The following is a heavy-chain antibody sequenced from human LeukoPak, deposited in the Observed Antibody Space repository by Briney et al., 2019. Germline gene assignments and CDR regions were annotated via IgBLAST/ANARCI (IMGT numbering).Heavy chain of an antibody. V-gene: IGHV4-59*01. CDR2: IYYSGST. CDR3: ARAPEYYYDSSGYFDY. J-gene: IGHJ4*02. CDR1: GGSISSYY. Sequence: PSETLSLTCTVSGGSISSYYWSWIRQPPGKGLEWIGYIYYSGSTNYNPSLKSRVTISVDTSKNQFSLKLSSVTAADTAAYYCARAPEYYYDSSGYFDYRGQGTLVTVSS. D-gene: IGHD3-22*01.